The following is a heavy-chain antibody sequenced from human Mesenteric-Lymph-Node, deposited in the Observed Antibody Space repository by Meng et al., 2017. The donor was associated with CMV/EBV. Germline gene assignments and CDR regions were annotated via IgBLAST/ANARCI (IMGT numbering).Heavy chain of an antibody. J-gene: IGHJ6*02. CDR3: AKDISSSVYYYYGMDV. V-gene: IGHV3-64*01. D-gene: IGHD3-22*01. CDR2: ISGDGSST. Sequence: GGSLRLSCAASGFTFSNNPMHWVRQAPGRGLEYVSAISGDGSSTYYANSVKGRFTISRDDAKSSLYLQMNSLRAEDTALYYCAKDISSSVYYYYGMDVWGQGTTVTVSS. CDR1: GFTFSNNP.